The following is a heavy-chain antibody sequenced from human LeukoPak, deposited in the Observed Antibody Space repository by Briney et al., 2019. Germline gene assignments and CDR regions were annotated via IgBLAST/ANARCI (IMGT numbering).Heavy chain of an antibody. V-gene: IGHV1-2*02. D-gene: IGHD3-16*01. CDR1: GYTFTGYY. CDR3: ARVRYRLAETYIDY. J-gene: IGHJ4*02. Sequence: ASVKVSCKASGYTFTGYYMHRVRQAPGQGLEWMGWINPNSGDTNYAQKFQGRVTMTRDTSISTAYMELSRLRSDDTAVYYCARVRYRLAETYIDYWGQGTLVTVSS. CDR2: INPNSGDT.